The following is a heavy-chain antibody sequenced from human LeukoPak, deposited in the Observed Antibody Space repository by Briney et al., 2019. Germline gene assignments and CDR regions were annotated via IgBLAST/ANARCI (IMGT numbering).Heavy chain of an antibody. J-gene: IGHJ4*02. CDR1: GYTFTGYY. CDR2: INPNSGGT. V-gene: IGHV1-2*02. Sequence: ASVKVSCKASGYTFTGYYMHWVRQAPGQGLEWMGWINPNSGGTNYAQKFQGRVTMTRDTSISTAYMELSRLRSDDTAVYYCARDLGDSSGWYYYFDYWGQGTLVTVSS. D-gene: IGHD6-19*01. CDR3: ARDLGDSSGWYYYFDY.